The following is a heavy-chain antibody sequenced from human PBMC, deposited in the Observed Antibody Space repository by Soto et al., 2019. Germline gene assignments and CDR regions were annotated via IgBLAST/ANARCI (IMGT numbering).Heavy chain of an antibody. CDR2: IYYSGST. J-gene: IGHJ4*02. CDR3: ARGQPFPVAARLFDY. V-gene: IGHV4-59*01. D-gene: IGHD6-6*01. CDR1: GGSISSYY. Sequence: QVQLQESGPGLVKPSETLSLTCTVCGGSISSYYWSWVRQPPGKGLEWIGYIYYSGSTNYNPSLKSKLTISVDTSKNQFSLKLSSVTAADTAVYYCARGQPFPVAARLFDYWGQGTLVTVSS.